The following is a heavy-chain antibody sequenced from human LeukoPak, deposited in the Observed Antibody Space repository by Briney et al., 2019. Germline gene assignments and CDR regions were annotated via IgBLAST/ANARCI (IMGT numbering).Heavy chain of an antibody. CDR1: GYSFTSYW. V-gene: IGHV5-51*01. J-gene: IGHJ4*02. CDR3: ASSFRGGSYPFDY. D-gene: IGHD1-26*01. CDR2: TYPGDSDT. Sequence: GESLKISCKGSGYSFTSYWIGWVRQMPGKGLEWMGITYPGDSDTRYSPSFQGQVTISADKSISTAYLQWSSLKASDTAVYYCASSFRGGSYPFDYWGQGTLVTVSS.